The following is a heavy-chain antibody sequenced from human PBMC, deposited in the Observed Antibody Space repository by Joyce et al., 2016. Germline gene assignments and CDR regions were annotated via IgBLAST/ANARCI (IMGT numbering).Heavy chain of an antibody. D-gene: IGHD6-13*01. V-gene: IGHV1-18*01. CDR1: GYTFTNYG. Sequence: QVQLVQSGAEVKKPGASVKVSCKASGYTFTNYGISWVRQAPGQGLEWMGWSSAYNGNTNYAQKLQGRVTMTTDTSTSTAYMELRSLRSDDSAVYYCARDLNRVAAAGTYFDYWGQGTLVTVSS. J-gene: IGHJ4*02. CDR3: ARDLNRVAAAGTYFDY. CDR2: SSAYNGNT.